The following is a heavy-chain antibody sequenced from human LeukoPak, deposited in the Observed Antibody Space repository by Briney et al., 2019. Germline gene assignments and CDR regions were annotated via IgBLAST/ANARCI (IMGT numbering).Heavy chain of an antibody. CDR2: IKEDVSDK. V-gene: IGHV3-7*03. CDR3: AKDRTRQAY. J-gene: IGHJ4*02. Sequence: GGSLRLACSAYAFTFNSYWMHWVRQVPGKGLVWVANIKEDVSDKYYVDSLKGRFTISRDNAKNSLYLQMNSLRAEDTAVYYCAKDRTRQAYWGQGTLVTVSS. D-gene: IGHD3-3*01. CDR1: AFTFNSYW.